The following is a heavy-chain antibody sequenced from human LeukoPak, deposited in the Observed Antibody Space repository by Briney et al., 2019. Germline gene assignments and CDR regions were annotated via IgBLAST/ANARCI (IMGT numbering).Heavy chain of an antibody. V-gene: IGHV1-2*02. J-gene: IGHJ4*02. CDR1: GYTFTNYY. CDR2: INANSGAT. Sequence: ASVKVSFKASGYTFTNYYVHWVRQAPGQGLEWMGWINANSGATNYAQKFQGGVTMTRDTSISTAYMELSRLTSDDTAVYYCASLRLVDYWGQGTLVTVSS. CDR3: ASLRLVDY. D-gene: IGHD3-3*01.